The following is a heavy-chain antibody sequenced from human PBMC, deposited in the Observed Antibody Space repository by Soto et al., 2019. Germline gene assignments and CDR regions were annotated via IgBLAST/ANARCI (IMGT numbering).Heavy chain of an antibody. CDR2: VSGSGSST. J-gene: IGHJ3*02. Sequence: PGGSLRLSCAASGFTFSSYATTWVRQAPGKGLEWVSSVSGSGSSTYYADSVKGRFTISRHNSKNTLYLQMNSLRAEDTAVYYCARAHGDPGAFYIWGQGTMVTVSS. V-gene: IGHV3-23*01. CDR3: ARAHGDPGAFYI. CDR1: GFTFSSYA. D-gene: IGHD7-27*01.